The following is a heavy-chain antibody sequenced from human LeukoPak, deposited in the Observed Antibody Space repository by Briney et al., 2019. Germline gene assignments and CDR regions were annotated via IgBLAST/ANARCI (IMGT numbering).Heavy chain of an antibody. J-gene: IGHJ6*02. V-gene: IGHV4-30-4*01. D-gene: IGHD3-3*01. CDR2: IYYSGST. Sequence: SETLSLTCTVSGGSISSGDYYWSWIRQPPGKGLEWIGYIYYSGSTYYNPSLKSRVTISVDTSKNQFSLKLSSVTAADTAVYYCARDSYNDSWSGPLGMDVWGQGTTVTVSS. CDR1: GGSISSGDYY. CDR3: ARDSYNDSWSGPLGMDV.